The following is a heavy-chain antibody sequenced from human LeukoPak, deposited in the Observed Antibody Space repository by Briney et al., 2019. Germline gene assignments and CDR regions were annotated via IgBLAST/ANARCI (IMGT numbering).Heavy chain of an antibody. D-gene: IGHD6-13*01. J-gene: IGHJ4*02. Sequence: PSETLSFTCTVSGVSISSYYWSWIRQPPGKGLEWIGYIYYSGTTNYNPSLKSRVTISVDTSKNQFSLKLSSVTAADTAVYYCARGVYIAAAQYGYWGQGTLVTVSS. CDR3: ARGVYIAAAQYGY. CDR2: IYYSGTT. CDR1: GVSISSYY. V-gene: IGHV4-59*01.